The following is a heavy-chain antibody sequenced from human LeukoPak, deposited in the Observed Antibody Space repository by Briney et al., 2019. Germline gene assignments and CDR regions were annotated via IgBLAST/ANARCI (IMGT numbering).Heavy chain of an antibody. D-gene: IGHD2-2*01. CDR2: INSDGSST. Sequence: GGSLRLSCAASGFTFSSYWMHWVRQAPGKGLVWVSRINSDGSSTSYADSVKGRFTISRDNAKNTLYLQMNSLRAEDTAVYYCAKEGGIVVVPVTIGFDHWGQGTLVTVSS. CDR3: AKEGGIVVVPVTIGFDH. J-gene: IGHJ4*02. V-gene: IGHV3-74*01. CDR1: GFTFSSYW.